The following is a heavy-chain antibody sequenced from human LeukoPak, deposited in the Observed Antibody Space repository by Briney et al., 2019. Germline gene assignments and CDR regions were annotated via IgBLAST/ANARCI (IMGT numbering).Heavy chain of an antibody. CDR2: IIPIFGTA. D-gene: IGHD3-22*01. Sequence: GSSVKVSCEASGGTFSSYAISWVRQAPGQGLEWMGGIIPIFGTANYAQKFQGRVTITTDESTSTAYMELSSLRSEDTAVYYCARADYYDSSGYYSLYFQHWGQGTLVTVSS. J-gene: IGHJ1*01. V-gene: IGHV1-69*05. CDR1: GGTFSSYA. CDR3: ARADYYDSSGYYSLYFQH.